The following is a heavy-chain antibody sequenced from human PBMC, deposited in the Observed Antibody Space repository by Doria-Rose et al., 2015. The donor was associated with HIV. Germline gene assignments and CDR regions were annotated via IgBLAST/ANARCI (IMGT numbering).Heavy chain of an antibody. CDR1: GVSLSSPGMG. D-gene: IGHD6-13*01. CDR2: IFSDDER. V-gene: IGHV2-26*01. J-gene: IGHJ4*02. CDR3: ARIKSSRWYHKYYFDF. Sequence: QITLKESGPVLVKPTETLTLTCTVSGVSLSSPGMGVSWIRQPPGKALEWLANIFSDDERTYTTSLESRLTISRGTYKSQVVLTMTDMDPVDTATYYCARIKSSRWYHKYYFDFWGQGTLVIVSA.